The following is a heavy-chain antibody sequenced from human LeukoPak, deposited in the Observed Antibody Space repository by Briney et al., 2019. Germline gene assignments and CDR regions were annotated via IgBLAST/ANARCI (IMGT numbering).Heavy chain of an antibody. CDR2: IYYSGST. CDR1: GGPISSYY. J-gene: IGHJ4*02. D-gene: IGHD1-26*01. V-gene: IGHV4-59*08. Sequence: SETLSLTCTVSGGPISSYYWSWIRQPPGKGLEWIGYIYYSGSTNYNPSLKSRVTISVDTSKNQFSLKLSSVTAADTAVYYCARSYHGSPLYDYWGQGTLVTVSS. CDR3: ARSYHGSPLYDY.